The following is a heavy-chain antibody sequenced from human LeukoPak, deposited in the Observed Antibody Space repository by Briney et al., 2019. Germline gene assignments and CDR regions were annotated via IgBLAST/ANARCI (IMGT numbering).Heavy chain of an antibody. CDR3: AKALYGGNTV. J-gene: IGHJ4*02. V-gene: IGHV3-23*01. CDR2: ISGNGVTT. Sequence: GGSLRLSCAASGFTFSTYAMGWVRQAPGEGLRWVSSISGNGVTTYYADSVKGRFTTSRDNSKNTLYLQMNSLRAEDTALYYCAKALYGGNTVWGQGTLVTVSS. D-gene: IGHD4-23*01. CDR1: GFTFSTYA.